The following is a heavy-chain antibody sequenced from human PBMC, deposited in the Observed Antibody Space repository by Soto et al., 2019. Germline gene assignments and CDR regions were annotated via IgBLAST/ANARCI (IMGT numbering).Heavy chain of an antibody. CDR3: GRDTYYDGSGYHSGGVDF. J-gene: IGHJ4*02. D-gene: IGHD3-22*01. Sequence: QVQLVESGGGSVKPGGSLRLSCAASGFTFGGFYMGWIRQAPGRGLEGVSFISGSGGIIYLAESVKGRFAISRDNTKNSLYLQMNSLRAEDTAVYYCGRDTYYDGSGYHSGGVDFWGQGTLVTVSS. CDR2: ISGSGGII. CDR1: GFTFGGFY. V-gene: IGHV3-11*01.